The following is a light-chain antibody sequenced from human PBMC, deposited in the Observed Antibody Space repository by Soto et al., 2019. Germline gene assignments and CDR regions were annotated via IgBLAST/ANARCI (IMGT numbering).Light chain of an antibody. Sequence: EVVLTHSPPTLSLSPGERATLSCRASQSVSSYLAWYQQKPGEAPRPLIYDAYKRATGIPARFSGSGSGTDFTLTYRSVEHEDFAVYYCQQRSNWPLTFGQGTRLE. CDR2: DAY. J-gene: IGKJ5*01. CDR3: QQRSNWPLT. V-gene: IGKV3-11*01. CDR1: QSVSSY.